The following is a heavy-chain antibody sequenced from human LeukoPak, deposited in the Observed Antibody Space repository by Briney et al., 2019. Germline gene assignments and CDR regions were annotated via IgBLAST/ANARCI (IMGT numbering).Heavy chain of an antibody. D-gene: IGHD3-3*01. Sequence: HTGGSLRLSCAASGFTFSSYAMSWVRQAPGKGLEWVSAISGSGGSTHYADSVKGRFTISRDNSKNTLYLQMNSLRAEDTAVYYCAKDYDFWSGYLTLDAFDIWGQGTMVTVSS. CDR3: AKDYDFWSGYLTLDAFDI. CDR2: ISGSGGST. J-gene: IGHJ3*02. CDR1: GFTFSSYA. V-gene: IGHV3-23*01.